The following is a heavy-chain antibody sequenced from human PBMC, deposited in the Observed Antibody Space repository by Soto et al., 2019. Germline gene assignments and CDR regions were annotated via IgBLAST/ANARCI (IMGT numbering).Heavy chain of an antibody. Sequence: XVSLRLSFAASGFTFSDYYMSWIRQAPGKGLEWVSYISSSGSTIYYADSVKGRFTISRDNAKNSLYLQMNSLRAEDTAVYYCARTGAIWFGPLLEVYRDWYFDLWGRGTLVTVSS. CDR1: GFTFSDYY. D-gene: IGHD3-10*01. CDR2: ISSSGSTI. CDR3: ARTGAIWFGPLLEVYRDWYFDL. V-gene: IGHV3-11*01. J-gene: IGHJ2*01.